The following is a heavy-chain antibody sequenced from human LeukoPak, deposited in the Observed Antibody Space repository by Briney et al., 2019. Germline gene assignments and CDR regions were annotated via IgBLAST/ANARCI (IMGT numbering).Heavy chain of an antibody. J-gene: IGHJ5*02. D-gene: IGHD1-26*01. CDR2: IYSSYSI. CDR3: ARTQVGATWFDP. Sequence: VGSPRDSSAAPVYTARINYMSSVRHTPGERLGWVSVIYSSYSIYYADSVKGLFTISTDNYKNTLYLQMNSLRAEDTAVYYCARTQVGATWFDPWGQGTLVTVSS. V-gene: IGHV3-66*02. CDR1: VYTARINY.